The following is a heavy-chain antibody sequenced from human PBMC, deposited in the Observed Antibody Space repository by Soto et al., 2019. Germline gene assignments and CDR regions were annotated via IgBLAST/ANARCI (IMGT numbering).Heavy chain of an antibody. CDR2: ISGGGDST. Sequence: EVQLLESGGGLVQPGGSLRLSCAASGFTFSSYATSWVRQAPGKGLEWVSGISGGGDSTYYADSVKGRFTISRDNSKNTLYLQINSLSAEDTAVYYCAKARGTAPVDWGQGTLVTVSS. CDR1: GFTFSSYA. CDR3: AKARGTAPVD. V-gene: IGHV3-23*01. J-gene: IGHJ4*02. D-gene: IGHD1-1*01.